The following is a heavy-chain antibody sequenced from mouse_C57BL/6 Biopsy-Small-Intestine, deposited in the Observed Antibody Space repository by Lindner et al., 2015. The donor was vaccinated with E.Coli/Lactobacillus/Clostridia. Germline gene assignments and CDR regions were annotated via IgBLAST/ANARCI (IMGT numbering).Heavy chain of an antibody. CDR2: IYPGGGYT. J-gene: IGHJ2*01. CDR3: ARAYYDYFDY. D-gene: IGHD2-4*01. CDR1: GYTFTNYW. V-gene: IGHV1-63*01. Sequence: VQLQESGAELVRPGTSVKMSCKASGYTFTNYWIGWAKQRPGHGLEWIGDIYPGGGYTNYNEKFKGKATLTADKSSSTAYMQLSSLTSEDSAIYYCARAYYDYFDYWGQGTTLTVSS.